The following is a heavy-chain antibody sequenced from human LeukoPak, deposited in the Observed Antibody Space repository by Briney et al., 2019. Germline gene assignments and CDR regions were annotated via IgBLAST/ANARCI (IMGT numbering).Heavy chain of an antibody. D-gene: IGHD6-13*01. CDR1: GGSISSRHYY. Sequence: SETLSLTCTVSGGSISSRHYYWGWIRQPPGKGLECIGSIYYSGSTYYNPSLTSRVVISVHTSENQFSLNLSSVTAADTAVYYCARHRIAAADDAFDIWGQGTMVTVSS. V-gene: IGHV4-39*01. J-gene: IGHJ3*02. CDR3: ARHRIAAADDAFDI. CDR2: IYYSGST.